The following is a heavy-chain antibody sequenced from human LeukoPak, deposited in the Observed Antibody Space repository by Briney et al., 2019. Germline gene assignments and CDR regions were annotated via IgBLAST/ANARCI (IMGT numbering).Heavy chain of an antibody. V-gene: IGHV1-2*02. Sequence: ASVKVSCKASGYTFTDYHIHWVRQAPGQGPEWMGWIHPNIGGRNYAQKFEGRVTVSRGTSISTVYMELSSLRSDDTAMYYCARLTGGSETNWGQGTLVTVSA. CDR3: ARLTGGSETN. CDR1: GYTFTDYH. CDR2: IHPNIGGR. J-gene: IGHJ4*02. D-gene: IGHD1-14*01.